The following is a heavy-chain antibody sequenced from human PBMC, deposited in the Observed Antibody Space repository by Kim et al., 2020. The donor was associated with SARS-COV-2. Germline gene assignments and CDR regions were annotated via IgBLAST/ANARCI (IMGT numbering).Heavy chain of an antibody. CDR2: ISYDGSNK. V-gene: IGHV3-30-3*01. CDR1: GFTFSSYA. CDR3: ARGGYGDTRGWFDP. D-gene: IGHD4-17*01. Sequence: GGSLRLSCAASGFTFSSYAMHWVRQAPGKGLEWVAVISYDGSNKYYADSVKGRFTISRDNSKNTLYLQMNSLRAEDTAVYYCARGGYGDTRGWFDPWGQGTLVTVSS. J-gene: IGHJ5*02.